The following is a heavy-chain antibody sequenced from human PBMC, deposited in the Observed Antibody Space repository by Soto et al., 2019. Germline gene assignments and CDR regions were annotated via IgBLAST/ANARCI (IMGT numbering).Heavy chain of an antibody. CDR1: GFTLSDYY. V-gene: IGHV3-11*01. Sequence: QVQLVESGGGLVKPGGSLRLPCAASGFTLSDYYMSWIRQAPGKGLEWVSHISGSGNTIDYADSVKGRFTISRDNAKNSLYLQMNSLRDDDTAVFYCARGRYALDYWGQGTRVTVSS. CDR2: ISGSGNTI. CDR3: ARGRYALDY. J-gene: IGHJ4*02. D-gene: IGHD3-16*01.